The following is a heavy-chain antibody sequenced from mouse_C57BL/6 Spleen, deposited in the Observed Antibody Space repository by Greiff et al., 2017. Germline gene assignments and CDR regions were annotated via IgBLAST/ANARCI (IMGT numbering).Heavy chain of an antibody. Sequence: EVKLMESGEGLVKPGGSLKLSCAASGFTFSSYAMSWVRQTPEKRLEWVAYISSGGDYIYYADTVKGRFTISRDNARNTLYLQMSSLKSEDTAMYYCTRDGPDGYPWGFDVWGTGTTVTVSS. CDR3: TRDGPDGYPWGFDV. J-gene: IGHJ1*03. D-gene: IGHD2-3*01. V-gene: IGHV5-9-1*02. CDR1: GFTFSSYA. CDR2: ISSGGDYI.